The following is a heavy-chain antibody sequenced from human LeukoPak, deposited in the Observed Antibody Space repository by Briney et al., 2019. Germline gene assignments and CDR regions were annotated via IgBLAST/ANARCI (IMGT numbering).Heavy chain of an antibody. CDR1: GGSISSYY. Sequence: SETLSPTCTVSGGSISSYYWSWIRQPPGKGLEWIGYIYYSGSTNYNPSLKSRVTISVGTSKNQFSLKLSSVTAADTAVYYCARDRGSSSRPYYYYYGMDVWGQGTTVTVSS. D-gene: IGHD6-6*01. CDR3: ARDRGSSSRPYYYYYGMDV. CDR2: IYYSGST. V-gene: IGHV4-59*01. J-gene: IGHJ6*02.